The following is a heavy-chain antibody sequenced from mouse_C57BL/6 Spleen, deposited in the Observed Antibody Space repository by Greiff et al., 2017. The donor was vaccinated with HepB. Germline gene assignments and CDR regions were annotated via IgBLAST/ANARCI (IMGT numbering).Heavy chain of an antibody. J-gene: IGHJ2*01. V-gene: IGHV5-16*01. CDR3: AREGYFYYYGSSPYFDY. Sequence: EVQLQESEGGLVQPGSSMKLSCTASGFTFSDYYMAWVRQVPEKGLEWVANINYDGSSTYYLDSLKSRFIISRDNAKNILYLQMSSLKSEDTATYYCAREGYFYYYGSSPYFDYWGQGTTLTVSS. CDR1: GFTFSDYY. D-gene: IGHD1-1*01. CDR2: INYDGSST.